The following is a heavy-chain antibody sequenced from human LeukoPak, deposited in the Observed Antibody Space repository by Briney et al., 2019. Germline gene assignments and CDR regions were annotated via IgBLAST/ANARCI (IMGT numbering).Heavy chain of an antibody. V-gene: IGHV1-2*02. Sequence: WASVKVSCKASGYTFTGYFMHWVRQAPGQGLEWMGWINPNSGGTNYAQKLQGRVTMTRDTSISTAYMELSGLRSDDTAVYFCARGDYGDYWTDYWGQGTLVTVSS. CDR2: INPNSGGT. CDR1: GYTFTGYF. J-gene: IGHJ4*02. D-gene: IGHD4-17*01. CDR3: ARGDYGDYWTDY.